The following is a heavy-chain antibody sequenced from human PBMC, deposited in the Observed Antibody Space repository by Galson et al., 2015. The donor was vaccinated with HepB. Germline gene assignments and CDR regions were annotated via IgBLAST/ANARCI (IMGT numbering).Heavy chain of an antibody. Sequence: SLRLSCAASGFTFSSYGMHWVRQAPGKELEWVAVIWYEGNYKYYADSVKGRFTISRDSSKNTVYLQMNSLRAEDTAVYYCARVGLGSSGTDYWGQGTPVTVSS. CDR1: GFTFSSYG. V-gene: IGHV3-33*01. D-gene: IGHD6-19*01. CDR3: ARVGLGSSGTDY. CDR2: IWYEGNYK. J-gene: IGHJ4*02.